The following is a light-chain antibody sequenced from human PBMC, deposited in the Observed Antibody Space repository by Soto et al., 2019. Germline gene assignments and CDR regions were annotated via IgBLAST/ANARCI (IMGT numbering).Light chain of an antibody. J-gene: IGKJ5*01. V-gene: IGKV3-15*01. CDR2: GAS. CDR1: QSVSSN. Sequence: ETVMTQSPAALSVSPGERATLSCRASQSVSSNVAWYQQTPGQAPRLLIYGASTRATGIPDKFSGSGSGTEFTLTIGSLQSEDFAVYYCQQDNNWPPVTFGQGTRLYIK. CDR3: QQDNNWPPVT.